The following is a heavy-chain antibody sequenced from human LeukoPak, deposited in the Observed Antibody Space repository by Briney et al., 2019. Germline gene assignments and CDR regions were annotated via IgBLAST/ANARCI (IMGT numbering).Heavy chain of an antibody. Sequence: SETLSLTCTVSGGSISSGGYYWSWIRQHPGKGLEWIGYIYYSGSTYYNPSLKSRVTISLDTSKNQFSLKLSSVTAADPAVYYCARRGGGSGSLYAFDIWGQGTMVTVSS. V-gene: IGHV4-31*03. J-gene: IGHJ3*02. CDR3: ARRGGGSGSLYAFDI. D-gene: IGHD3-10*01. CDR1: GGSISSGGYY. CDR2: IYYSGST.